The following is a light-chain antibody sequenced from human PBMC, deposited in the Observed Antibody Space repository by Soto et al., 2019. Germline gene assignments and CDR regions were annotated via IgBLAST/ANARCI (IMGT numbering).Light chain of an antibody. J-gene: IGLJ1*01. CDR2: ANT. V-gene: IGLV1-40*01. CDR3: QSYDSSLSGYV. Sequence: QSVLTQPPSVSGAPGQRVTISCTGSSSNIGADYDVQWYQQLPGTAPKLLIYANTYRPSGVPDRFSGSKSGTSAFLAITGLQAEDEGDYYCQSYDSSLSGYVFGTGTKVTVL. CDR1: SSNIGADYD.